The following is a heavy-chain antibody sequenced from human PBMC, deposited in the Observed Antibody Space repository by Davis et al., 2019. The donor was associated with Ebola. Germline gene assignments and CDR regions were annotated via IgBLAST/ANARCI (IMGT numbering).Heavy chain of an antibody. D-gene: IGHD2-21*02. J-gene: IGHJ4*02. CDR3: ARDDVVVTDNFDY. V-gene: IGHV1-46*01. Sequence: ASVKVSCKASGYTFTSYYMHWVRQAPGQGLEWMGIINPSGGSTSYAQKFQGRVTITADESTSTAYMELSSLRSEDTAVYYCARDDVVVTDNFDYWGQGTLVTVSS. CDR1: GYTFTSYY. CDR2: INPSGGST.